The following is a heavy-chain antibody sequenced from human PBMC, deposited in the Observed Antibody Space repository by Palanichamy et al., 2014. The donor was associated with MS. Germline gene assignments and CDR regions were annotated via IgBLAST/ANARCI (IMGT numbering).Heavy chain of an antibody. CDR3: ATSSGSGPRGWYFDL. CDR2: INAGNGNT. CDR1: GYTFTSYA. Sequence: QVQLVQSGAEVKKPGASVKVSCKASGYTFTSYAMHWVRQAPGQRLEWMGWINAGNGNTKYSQKFQGRVTITRDTSASTAYMELSSLRSEDTAAYYCATSSGSGPRGWYFDLWGRGTLVTVSS. V-gene: IGHV1-3*01. J-gene: IGHJ2*01. D-gene: IGHD3-10*01.